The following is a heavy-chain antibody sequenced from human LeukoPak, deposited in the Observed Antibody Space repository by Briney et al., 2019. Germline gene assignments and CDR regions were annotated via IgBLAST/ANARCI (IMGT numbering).Heavy chain of an antibody. J-gene: IGHJ4*02. CDR2: ISSSSSTI. Sequence: HAGGSLRLSCAASGFTFSSYSMNWVRQAPGKGLEWVSYISSSSSTIYYADSVKGRFTISRDNAKNSLYLQMNSLRVEDTAVYYCARGAMKTNYYHDYFDYWGQGTLVTVSS. D-gene: IGHD1-26*01. CDR3: ARGAMKTNYYHDYFDY. CDR1: GFTFSSYS. V-gene: IGHV3-48*04.